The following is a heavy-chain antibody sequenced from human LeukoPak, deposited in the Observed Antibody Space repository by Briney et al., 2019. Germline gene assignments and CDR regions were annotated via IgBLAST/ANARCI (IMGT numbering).Heavy chain of an antibody. J-gene: IGHJ6*02. Sequence: GGSLRLSCAASGFTFSRYRMHWVRQAPGKGLVWVSRINSDGSTTSYADSVKGRFTISRDNAKNTLYLQMNSLRAEDTALYHCVRDFYGSGRYPYYYYAMDVWGQGTTVTVSS. CDR2: INSDGSTT. CDR3: VRDFYGSGRYPYYYYAMDV. CDR1: GFTFSRYR. D-gene: IGHD3-10*01. V-gene: IGHV3-74*01.